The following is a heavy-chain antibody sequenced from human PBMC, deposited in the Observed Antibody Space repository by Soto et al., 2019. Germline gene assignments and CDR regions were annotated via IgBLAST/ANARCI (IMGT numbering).Heavy chain of an antibody. J-gene: IGHJ3*02. Sequence: SETLSLTCTVSGGSISSYYWSWIRQPPGKGLEWIGYIYYSGSTNYNPSLKSRVTISVDTSKNQFSLKLSSVTAADTAVYYCARGGQVGATRDAFDIWGQGTMVTVSS. D-gene: IGHD1-26*01. CDR3: ARGGQVGATRDAFDI. CDR1: GGSISSYY. CDR2: IYYSGST. V-gene: IGHV4-59*01.